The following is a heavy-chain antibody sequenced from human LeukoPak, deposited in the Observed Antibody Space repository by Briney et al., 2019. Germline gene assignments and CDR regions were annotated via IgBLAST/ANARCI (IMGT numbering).Heavy chain of an antibody. J-gene: IGHJ3*02. CDR2: IYSGGST. CDR3: ARGIVGATGVAFDI. CDR1: GFTVSSNY. V-gene: IGHV3-53*01. D-gene: IGHD1-26*01. Sequence: GGSLRLSCAAAGFTVSSNYMSWVRQAPGKGLEWVSVIYSGGSTYYADSVKGRFTISRDNSKNTLYLQMNSLRAEDTAVYYCARGIVGATGVAFDIWGQGTMVTVSS.